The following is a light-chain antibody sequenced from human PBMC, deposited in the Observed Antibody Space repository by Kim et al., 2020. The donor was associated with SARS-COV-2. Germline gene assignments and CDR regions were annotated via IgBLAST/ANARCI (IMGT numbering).Light chain of an antibody. Sequence: EVVMTQSPATLSVSPGERATLSCRASQSVSSFLAWYQQKPGQSPRLLIFDTSTRATGIPARFSGSGSGTEFTLTISSLQSEDYGVYYCQQYNEWLVTFGQGTRLEIK. CDR1: QSVSSF. CDR2: DTS. CDR3: QQYNEWLVT. V-gene: IGKV3-15*01. J-gene: IGKJ5*01.